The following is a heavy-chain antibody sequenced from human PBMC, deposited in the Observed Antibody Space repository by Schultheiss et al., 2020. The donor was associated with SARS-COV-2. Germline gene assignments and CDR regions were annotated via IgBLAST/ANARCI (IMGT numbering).Heavy chain of an antibody. CDR2: ISGSGGST. V-gene: IGHV3-23*01. Sequence: GGSLRLSCAVSGLTFRSYAMHWVRQAPGKGLEWVSAISGSGGSTYYADSVKGRFTMSRDNAKNSLYLQMNSLGDGDTAIYYCARIYLDAFDMWGQGTMVTVSS. J-gene: IGHJ3*02. D-gene: IGHD5-12*01. CDR3: ARIYLDAFDM. CDR1: GLTFRSYA.